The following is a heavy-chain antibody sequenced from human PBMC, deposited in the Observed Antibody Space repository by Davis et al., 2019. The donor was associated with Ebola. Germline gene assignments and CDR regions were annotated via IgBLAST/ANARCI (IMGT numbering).Heavy chain of an antibody. CDR3: ARDRSHYYYYGMDV. D-gene: IGHD3-10*01. Sequence: GESLKIPCPASGFTFSTYSMNWVRQAPGQGLEWVSYISSSSSTIYYADSVKGRFTISSDNAKNSLYLQMNSLRDEDTAVYYCARDRSHYYYYGMDVWGQGTTVTVSS. CDR1: GFTFSTYS. CDR2: ISSSSSTI. V-gene: IGHV3-48*02. J-gene: IGHJ6*02.